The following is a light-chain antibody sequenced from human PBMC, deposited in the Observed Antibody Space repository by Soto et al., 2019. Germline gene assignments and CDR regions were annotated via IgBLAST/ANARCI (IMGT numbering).Light chain of an antibody. CDR1: QSVSSY. CDR3: QQRSNWPWT. J-gene: IGKJ1*01. V-gene: IGKV3-11*01. Sequence: ELVFIKYPAILSLSPGERATLSCRASQSVSSYLAWYQQKPGQAPRLLIYDASNRATGIPARFSGSGSGTDFTLTITSLEPEDFAVYYCQQRSNWPWTFGQGTKVVI. CDR2: DAS.